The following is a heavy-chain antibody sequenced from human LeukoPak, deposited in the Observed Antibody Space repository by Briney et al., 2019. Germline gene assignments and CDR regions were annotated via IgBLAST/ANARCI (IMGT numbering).Heavy chain of an antibody. J-gene: IGHJ4*02. Sequence: GGSLRLSCAASGLTVSTNCMSWVRQAPGKGLEWVSFIYSGGSTYYTDSVKGRFTISRDNSKNTLYLQMNSLRAEDTAVYYCARRAGDYSHPYDYWGQGILVTVSS. CDR3: ARRAGDYSHPYDY. CDR2: IYSGGST. D-gene: IGHD3-22*01. V-gene: IGHV3-53*01. CDR1: GLTVSTNC.